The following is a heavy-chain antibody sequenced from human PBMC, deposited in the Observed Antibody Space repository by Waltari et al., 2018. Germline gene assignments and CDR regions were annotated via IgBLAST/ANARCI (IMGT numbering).Heavy chain of an antibody. CDR1: GYSISRGYY. CDR3: TRLFGGSVWEAFDI. Sequence: QVQLLESGPGLVRPSETLSLTCAVSGYSISRGYYWGWIRQTPGKGLEWLANIYHSGGTDYNPSLKSRVTISVDTYKNQFSLKLSSVTAADTAVYYCTRLFGGSVWEAFDIWGQGTMVTVSS. D-gene: IGHD3-3*01. J-gene: IGHJ3*02. CDR2: IYHSGGT. V-gene: IGHV4-38-2*01.